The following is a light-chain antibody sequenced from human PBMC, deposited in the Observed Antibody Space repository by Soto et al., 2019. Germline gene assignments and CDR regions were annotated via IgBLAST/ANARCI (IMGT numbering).Light chain of an antibody. J-gene: IGKJ5*01. CDR2: DAS. CDR3: QQYNSYSIT. V-gene: IGKV1-5*01. CDR1: QSIGGW. Sequence: DIQMTQSPSTLSASVGDRVTITCRASQSIGGWLAWYQQKPGKAPNVLIYDASSLQSGVPSRFSGSGSGTQFTLTISSLQPDDFATYFCQQYNSYSITFGQGTRLEIK.